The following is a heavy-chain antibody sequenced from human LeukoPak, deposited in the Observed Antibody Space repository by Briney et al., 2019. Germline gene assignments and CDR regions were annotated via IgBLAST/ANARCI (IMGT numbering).Heavy chain of an antibody. Sequence: PGGSLRLSCAASGFPFSSYGMYWVRQTPDKGLQWVAYLRKDATYSNYADSVRGRFTISRDNSKNTLYLQMNSLRAEDTAEYYCAARIQLWLRDYWGQGTLVTVSS. CDR3: AARIQLWLRDY. D-gene: IGHD5-18*01. V-gene: IGHV3-30*02. CDR2: LRKDATYS. CDR1: GFPFSSYG. J-gene: IGHJ4*02.